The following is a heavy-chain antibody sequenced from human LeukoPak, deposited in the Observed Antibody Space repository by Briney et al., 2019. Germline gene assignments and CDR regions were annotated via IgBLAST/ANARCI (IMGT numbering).Heavy chain of an antibody. D-gene: IGHD2-8*01. V-gene: IGHV3-23*01. CDR3: AKDRSCTNDICHGDFDY. J-gene: IGHJ4*02. Sequence: GGSLRLSCAASGFTFSSYAVSWVRQAPGKGLEWVSSISGSGGSTYSADSVKGRFTISRDNSKNTLYLQMNSLRAEDAALYYCAKDRSCTNDICHGDFDYWGQGTLVTVSS. CDR2: ISGSGGST. CDR1: GFTFSSYA.